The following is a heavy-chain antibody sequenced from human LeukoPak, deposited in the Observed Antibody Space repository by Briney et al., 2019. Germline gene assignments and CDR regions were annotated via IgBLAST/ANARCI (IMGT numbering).Heavy chain of an antibody. CDR1: GFTFTNAW. CDR2: IKQDGSEK. J-gene: IGHJ1*01. Sequence: GGSLRLSCAASGFTFTNAWMSWVRQAPGKGLEWVANIKQDGSEKYYVDSVKGRFTISRDNAKNSLYLQMNSLRAEDTAVYYCARDLYSRSWYGYFQHWGQGTLVTVSS. D-gene: IGHD6-13*01. V-gene: IGHV3-7*03. CDR3: ARDLYSRSWYGYFQH.